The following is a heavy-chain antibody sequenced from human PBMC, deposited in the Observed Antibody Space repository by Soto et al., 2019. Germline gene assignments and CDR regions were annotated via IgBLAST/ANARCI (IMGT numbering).Heavy chain of an antibody. CDR2: ISYDGSNK. D-gene: IGHD3-3*01. V-gene: IGHV3-30-3*01. Sequence: QVQLVESGGGVVQPGRSLRLSCAASGFTFSSCAMQWVRQAPGKGLEWVALISYDGSNKYYADSVKGRFTISRDNSKNTLYLQMNSLRAEDTAAYYCSRDKRDLRFLEWSYYFDYWGQGTLVTVSS. J-gene: IGHJ4*02. CDR1: GFTFSSCA. CDR3: SRDKRDLRFLEWSYYFDY.